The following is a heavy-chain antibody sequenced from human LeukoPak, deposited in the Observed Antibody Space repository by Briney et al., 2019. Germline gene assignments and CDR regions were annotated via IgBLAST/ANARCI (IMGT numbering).Heavy chain of an antibody. V-gene: IGHV5-51*01. Sequence: GESLKIPCKGSGYSLTSYRLGWVRPMPGKGLDWMGIPYPGDSDTRYSPSFQGQVTISAGKSIGTAYLQWSSLKASDSAINYCASSGYQLLDAFDIWGQGTMVTVSS. CDR3: ASSGYQLLDAFDI. D-gene: IGHD2-2*01. CDR2: PYPGDSDT. J-gene: IGHJ3*02. CDR1: GYSLTSYR.